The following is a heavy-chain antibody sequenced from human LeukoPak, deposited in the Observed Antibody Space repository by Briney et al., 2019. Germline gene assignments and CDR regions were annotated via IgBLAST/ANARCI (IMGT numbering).Heavy chain of an antibody. CDR3: ARERQDTIVHSGAFDI. CDR2: IASDGSHT. J-gene: IGHJ3*02. Sequence: GRSLRLSYAASGFTFITYFMHWDRQAPGKGLEWVAVIASDGSHTFYVESVKGRFTISRDNSKNTLYLQMNSLRAEDTAVYFCARERQDTIVHSGAFDIWGQGTMVTVSS. V-gene: IGHV3-30-3*01. D-gene: IGHD3-10*01. CDR1: GFTFITYF.